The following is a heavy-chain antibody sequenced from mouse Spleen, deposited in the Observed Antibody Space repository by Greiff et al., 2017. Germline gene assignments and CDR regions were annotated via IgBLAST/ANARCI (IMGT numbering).Heavy chain of an antibody. Sequence: EVPLVESGGGLVQPGGSLSLSRAASGFTFTDYYIRWVRQPPGKALEWVGFIRNKANGYTTEYSASVKGRFTISRDNSQSILYLQMNALRAEDSATYYCTRGGYPDYWGQGTTLTVSS. CDR2: IRNKANGYTT. CDR3: TRGGYPDY. D-gene: IGHD2-2*01. CDR1: GFTFTDYY. J-gene: IGHJ2*01. V-gene: IGHV7-3*01.